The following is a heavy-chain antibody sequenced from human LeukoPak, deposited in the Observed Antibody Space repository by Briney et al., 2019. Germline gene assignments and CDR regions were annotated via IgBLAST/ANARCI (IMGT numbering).Heavy chain of an antibody. CDR1: GFTFSSYA. CDR3: AKDRSLGYRSSWYNWFDP. Sequence: GGSLRLSCAASGFTFSSYAMSWVRQAPGKGLEWVSAISGSGGSTYYADSVKGRFTISRDNSKNTLYLQMNSLRADNTAVYYCAKDRSLGYRSSWYNWFDPWGQGTLVTVSS. V-gene: IGHV3-23*01. D-gene: IGHD6-13*01. CDR2: ISGSGGST. J-gene: IGHJ5*02.